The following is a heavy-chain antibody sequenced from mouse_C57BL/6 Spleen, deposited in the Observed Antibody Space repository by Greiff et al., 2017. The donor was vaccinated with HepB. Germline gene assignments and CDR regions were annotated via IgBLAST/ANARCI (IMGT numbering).Heavy chain of an antibody. Sequence: VQLKESGPELVKPGASVKISCKASGYSFTGYYMNWVKQSPEKSLEWIGEINPSTGGTTYNQKFKAKATLTVDKSSSTAYMQLKSLTSEDSAVYYCARGFSRTGTAWFAYWGQGTLVTVSA. D-gene: IGHD4-1*01. CDR3: ARGFSRTGTAWFAY. J-gene: IGHJ3*01. V-gene: IGHV1-42*01. CDR1: GYSFTGYY. CDR2: INPSTGGT.